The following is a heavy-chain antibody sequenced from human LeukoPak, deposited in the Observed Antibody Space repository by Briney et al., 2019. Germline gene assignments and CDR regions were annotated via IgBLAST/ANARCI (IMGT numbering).Heavy chain of an antibody. CDR2: ITLYNGNT. D-gene: IGHD2-15*01. V-gene: IGHV1-68*02. CDR3: AREAIVVVVAEDYYMDV. Sequence: EASVKVSCKASGYTFTYCSLHWLQQAPGQGLERMRWITLYNGNTNYAKKFQSRVTITRDMSLRTAYIELSSLRSEDSAVYYCAREAIVVVVAEDYYMDVWGKGTTVTVSS. J-gene: IGHJ6*03. CDR1: GYTFTYCS.